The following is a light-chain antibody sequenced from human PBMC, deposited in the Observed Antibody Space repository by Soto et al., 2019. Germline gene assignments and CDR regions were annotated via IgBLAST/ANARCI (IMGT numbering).Light chain of an antibody. V-gene: IGKV1-13*02. CDR1: QGISSA. CDR2: DAS. CDR3: QQFNSYPPLT. Sequence: AIPLTQSPSSLSESVGDRVTITCRASQGISSALAWYQQKPGKAPKLLIYDASSLESGVPSRFSGSGSGTDFTLTISSLQPEDFATYYCQQFNSYPPLTFGGGTKVEIK. J-gene: IGKJ4*01.